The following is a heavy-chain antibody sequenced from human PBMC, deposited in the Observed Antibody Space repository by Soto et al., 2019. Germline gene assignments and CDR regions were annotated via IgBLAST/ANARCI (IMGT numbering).Heavy chain of an antibody. CDR2: MNPNSGNT. CDR1: GYTFTSYD. Sequence: QVQLVQSGAEVKKPGASMKVSCKASGYTFTSYDINWVRQATGQGLEWMGWMNPNSGNTGYAQKFQGRVTMTRNTSISTAYMELSSLRSEDTAVYYCASEPEQWLVTGGFDPWGQGTLVTVSS. D-gene: IGHD6-19*01. J-gene: IGHJ5*02. V-gene: IGHV1-8*01. CDR3: ASEPEQWLVTGGFDP.